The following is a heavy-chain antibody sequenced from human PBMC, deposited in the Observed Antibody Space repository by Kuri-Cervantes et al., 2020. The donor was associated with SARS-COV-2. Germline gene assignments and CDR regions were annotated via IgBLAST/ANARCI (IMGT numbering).Heavy chain of an antibody. V-gene: IGHV1-24*01. CDR1: GYTFTGYY. D-gene: IGHD3-22*01. CDR3: ATAYYDSSGYYYRWFDP. Sequence: ASVKVSCKASGYTFTGYYMHWVRQAPGKGLEWMGGFDPEDGETIYAQKFQGRVTMTEDTSTDTAYMELSSLRSEDTAVYYCATAYYDSSGYYYRWFDPWGQGTLVTVSS. J-gene: IGHJ5*02. CDR2: FDPEDGET.